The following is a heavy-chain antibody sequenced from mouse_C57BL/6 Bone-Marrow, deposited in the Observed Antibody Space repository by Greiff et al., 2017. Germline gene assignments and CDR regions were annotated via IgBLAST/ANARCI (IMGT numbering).Heavy chain of an antibody. CDR1: GYTFTSYW. J-gene: IGHJ3*01. CDR3: TIIAY. Sequence: VQLQQSGTVLARPGASVKMSCKTSGYTFTSYWMHWVKQRPGQGLEWIGAIYPGNSDTSYNQKFKGKAKLTAVTSASTAYMELSSLTNDDSAFYYCTIIAYWGQGTLVTVSA. CDR2: IYPGNSDT. V-gene: IGHV1-5*01.